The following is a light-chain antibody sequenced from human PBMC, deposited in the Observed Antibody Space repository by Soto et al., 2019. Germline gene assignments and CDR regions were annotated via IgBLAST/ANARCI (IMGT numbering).Light chain of an antibody. V-gene: IGKV3-15*01. CDR3: QHYNNWPRT. CDR2: GAS. CDR1: QSVSSN. J-gene: IGKJ1*01. Sequence: EIVMTQSPATLSVSPGERVTLSCRASQSVSSNLAWYQQKPGQAPRLLINGASTRATGIPARFSGSRSGTEFTLTISSLQSEDFAVYYCQHYNNWPRTFGQGTKVEIK.